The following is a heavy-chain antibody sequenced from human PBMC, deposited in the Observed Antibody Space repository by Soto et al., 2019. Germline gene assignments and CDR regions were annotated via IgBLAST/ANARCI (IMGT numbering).Heavy chain of an antibody. CDR2: ISYDGSNK. D-gene: IGHD5-12*01. Sequence: QVQLVESGGGVVQPGRSLRLSCAASGFTFSSYAMHWVRQAPGKGLEWVAVISYDGSNKYYADSVKGRFTISIDNSKNTLYLQMNSLRAEDTAVYYCASVDPFDYWGQGTLVTVSS. CDR1: GFTFSSYA. J-gene: IGHJ4*02. V-gene: IGHV3-30-3*01. CDR3: ASVDPFDY.